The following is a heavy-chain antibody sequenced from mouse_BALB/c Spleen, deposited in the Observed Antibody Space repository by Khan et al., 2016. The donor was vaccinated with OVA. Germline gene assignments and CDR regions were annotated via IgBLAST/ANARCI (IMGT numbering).Heavy chain of an antibody. J-gene: IGHJ2*01. CDR3: ARVDTTSLDC. Sequence: QVQLKESGTELARPGASVKLSCKASGYTFTDYYITWVKQRSRQGLEWIGEIYPGSGNTYYNENFKVKASLTADKSSNTAYMQLTSLTTEDSAVYCCARVDTTSLDCWGQGTTLTVSS. CDR1: GYTFTDYY. V-gene: IGHV1-77*01. CDR2: IYPGSGNT. D-gene: IGHD2-3*01.